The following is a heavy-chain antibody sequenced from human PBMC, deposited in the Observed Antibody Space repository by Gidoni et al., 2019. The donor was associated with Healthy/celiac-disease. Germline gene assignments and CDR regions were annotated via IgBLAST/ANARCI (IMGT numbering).Heavy chain of an antibody. J-gene: IGHJ4*02. CDR1: GGSSSGYY. CDR2: INNSGTA. Sequence: QVHLQQCAAGLLKPSETLSLTCAVYGGSSSGYYWSRIRQHPGKWLEWVGEINNSGTANYNPSLKIRGTISIDTSKNQFSLKLSSVTAADTAVYYCASADCGDYSYYVDYWGQGTLVTVSS. CDR3: ASADCGDYSYYVDY. V-gene: IGHV4-34*01. D-gene: IGHD4-17*01.